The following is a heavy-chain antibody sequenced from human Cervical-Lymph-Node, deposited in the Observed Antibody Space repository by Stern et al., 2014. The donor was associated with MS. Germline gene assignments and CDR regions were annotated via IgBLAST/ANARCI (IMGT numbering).Heavy chain of an antibody. D-gene: IGHD3-3*01. J-gene: IGHJ4*02. CDR3: ARSPPYYEFWNDYYYFDY. V-gene: IGHV2-70*04. Sequence: ESGPALVKPTQTLTLTCTFSGFSLSTSGMRVSWIRQPPGKALEWLARLAWDDDKFYSTSLKTRLTISKDTSKNQVVLTMTNMDPVDTATYYCARSPPYYEFWNDYYYFDYWGQGTLVAVSS. CDR2: LAWDDDK. CDR1: GFSLSTSGMR.